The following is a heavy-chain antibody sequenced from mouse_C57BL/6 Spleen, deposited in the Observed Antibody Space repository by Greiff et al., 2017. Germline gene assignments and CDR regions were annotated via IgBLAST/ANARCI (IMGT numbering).Heavy chain of an antibody. D-gene: IGHD2-14*01. V-gene: IGHV1-52*01. CDR2: IDPSDSET. CDR1: GYTFTSYW. CDR3: AREGVGRGTDYFDD. J-gene: IGHJ2*01. Sequence: QVQLQQPGAELVRPGSSVKLSCKASGYTFTSYWMHWVKQRPIQGLEWIGNIDPSDSETHYNQKFKDKATLTVDKSSSTAYMQLSSLTSEDSAVYCCAREGVGRGTDYFDDWGQGTTLTVAS.